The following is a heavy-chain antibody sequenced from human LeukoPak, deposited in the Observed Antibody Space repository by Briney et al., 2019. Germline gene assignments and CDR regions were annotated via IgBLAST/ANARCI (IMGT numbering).Heavy chain of an antibody. V-gene: IGHV3-33*01. CDR1: GFTFSSYG. CDR2: IWYDGSNK. J-gene: IGHJ4*02. D-gene: IGHD3-22*01. CDR3: ASELTYYYDSSGYYPTDY. Sequence: GGSLRLSCAASGFTFSSYGMHWVRQAPGKGLEWVAVIWYDGSNKYYADSVKGRFTISRDNAKNSLYLQMNSLRAEDTAVYYCASELTYYYDSSGYYPTDYWGQGTLVTVSS.